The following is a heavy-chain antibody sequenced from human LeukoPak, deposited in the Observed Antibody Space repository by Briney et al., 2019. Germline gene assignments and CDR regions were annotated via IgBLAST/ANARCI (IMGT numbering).Heavy chain of an antibody. CDR1: GGSFSGYY. J-gene: IGHJ4*02. CDR2: IYHLGAT. V-gene: IGHV4-34*01. D-gene: IGHD2-15*01. Sequence: SETLSLTCAVYGGSFSGYYWSWIRQPPGKGLECIGDIYHLGATNYNPSLKSRVTISVDKSKNQFSLKLSSVTAADTAVYYCARAFLVGYSPEEYFFDYWGQGALVTVSS. CDR3: ARAFLVGYSPEEYFFDY.